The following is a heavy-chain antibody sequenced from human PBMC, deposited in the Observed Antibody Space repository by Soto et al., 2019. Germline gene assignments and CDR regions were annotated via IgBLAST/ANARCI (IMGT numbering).Heavy chain of an antibody. CDR1: SDSMNSGGYY. CDR3: ARRGGSSSGYYYYAMDV. CDR2: IYSNGDT. D-gene: IGHD6-6*01. J-gene: IGHJ6*02. Sequence: SEILSLTCSVSSDSMNSGGYYWSWIRQHPGKGLEWIGYIYSNGDTYYNPSLKSRVTISVDTSKNQFSLNLTSVTAADTAVYYCARRGGSSSGYYYYAMDVWGQGTTVTVSS. V-gene: IGHV4-31*03.